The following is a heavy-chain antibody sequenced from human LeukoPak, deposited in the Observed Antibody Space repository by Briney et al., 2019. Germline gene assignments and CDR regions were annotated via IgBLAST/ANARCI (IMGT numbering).Heavy chain of an antibody. J-gene: IGHJ6*03. CDR2: IYYSGST. Sequence: PSGTLSLTCTVSGGSISSYYWSWIRQPPGKGLEWIGYIYYSGSTNYNPSLKSRVTISVDTSKNQFSLKLSSVTAADTAVYYCARGWFGELPANYYYYMDVWGKGTTVTVSS. CDR3: ARGWFGELPANYYYYMDV. V-gene: IGHV4-59*01. CDR1: GGSISSYY. D-gene: IGHD3-10*01.